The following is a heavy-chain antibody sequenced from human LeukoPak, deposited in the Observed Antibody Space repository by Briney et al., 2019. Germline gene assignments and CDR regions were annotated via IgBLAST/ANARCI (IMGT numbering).Heavy chain of an antibody. Sequence: PGGSLRLSCAASGFSFSSYSMNWVRQAPGKGLEWLSYITDDSSTMHYAAAVKGRFAISRDNAKNSLYLQMDGLRVEDTALYYCIRKSGSSGYPFDFWGQGTLVTVSS. V-gene: IGHV3-48*01. CDR3: IRKSGSSGYPFDF. D-gene: IGHD3-22*01. CDR1: GFSFSSYS. CDR2: ITDDSSTM. J-gene: IGHJ4*02.